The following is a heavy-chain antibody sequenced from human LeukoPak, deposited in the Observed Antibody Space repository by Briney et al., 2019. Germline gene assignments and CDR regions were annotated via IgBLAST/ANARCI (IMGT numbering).Heavy chain of an antibody. V-gene: IGHV3-30*02. Sequence: GGSLRLSCAASGFTFSDYYMSWIRQAPGKGLEWVAFIRYDGSNKYYADSVKGRFTISRDNSKNTLYLQMNSLRAEDTAVYYCAKERGRIASSYFDYWGQGTLVTVSS. D-gene: IGHD6-13*01. J-gene: IGHJ4*02. CDR3: AKERGRIASSYFDY. CDR2: IRYDGSNK. CDR1: GFTFSDYY.